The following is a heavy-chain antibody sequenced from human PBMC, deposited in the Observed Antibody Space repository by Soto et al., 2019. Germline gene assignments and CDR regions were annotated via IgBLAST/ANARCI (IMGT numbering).Heavy chain of an antibody. CDR1: GGTFSSYA. D-gene: IGHD3-22*01. CDR2: IIPIFGTA. J-gene: IGHJ5*02. Sequence: GASVKVSCKASGGTFSSYAISWVRQAPGQGLEWMGGIIPIFGTANYAQKFQGRVTITADESTSTAYMELSSLRSEDTAVYFCARDLGKDDSSGYHNWFDPRGQGTLVTVSS. CDR3: ARDLGKDDSSGYHNWFDP. V-gene: IGHV1-69*13.